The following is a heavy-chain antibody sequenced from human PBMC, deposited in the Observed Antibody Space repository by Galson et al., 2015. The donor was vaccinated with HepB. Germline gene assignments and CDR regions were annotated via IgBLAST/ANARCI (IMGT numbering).Heavy chain of an antibody. CDR1: GFTFSDYF. J-gene: IGHJ4*02. D-gene: IGHD1-26*01. CDR3: VRDFRWSNDY. Sequence: SLRLSCAASGFTFSDYFIDWVRRAPVKGLEWVGRIRNKVRSYTTDYAASVKDRFTISRDDSKNSVYLQMNSLETEDTAVYYCVRDFRWSNDYWGQGTLVTVSS. V-gene: IGHV3-72*01. CDR2: IRNKVRSYTT.